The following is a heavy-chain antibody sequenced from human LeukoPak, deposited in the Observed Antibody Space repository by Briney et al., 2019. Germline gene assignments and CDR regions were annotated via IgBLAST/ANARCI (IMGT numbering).Heavy chain of an antibody. Sequence: GGSLRLSCAASGFTFSSYGMHWVCQAPGKGLEWVAFIRYGGSNKYNADSVKGRFTFSRDNSKNTLHLQMNSLRAEDTALYYCAKGQDFYIDYWGQGTLVTVSS. CDR2: IRYGGSNK. CDR3: AKGQDFYIDY. D-gene: IGHD2/OR15-2a*01. J-gene: IGHJ4*02. V-gene: IGHV3-30*02. CDR1: GFTFSSYG.